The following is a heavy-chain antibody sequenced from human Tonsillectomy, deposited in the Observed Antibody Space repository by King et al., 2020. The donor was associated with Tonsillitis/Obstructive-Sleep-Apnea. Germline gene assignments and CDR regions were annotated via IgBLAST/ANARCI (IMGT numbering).Heavy chain of an antibody. CDR1: GFTFSSYG. J-gene: IGHJ4*02. Sequence: VQLVESGGGVVQPGRSLRLSCAASGFTFSSYGMNWVRQAPGKGLEWVAVIWYDGSNKYYVDSVKGRFTISRDNYKNMLWLQMNSLRAEDTGVYYCASCGDGRRFDSWGQGTLVTVSS. D-gene: IGHD2-21*01. CDR2: IWYDGSNK. CDR3: ASCGDGRRFDS. V-gene: IGHV3-33*01.